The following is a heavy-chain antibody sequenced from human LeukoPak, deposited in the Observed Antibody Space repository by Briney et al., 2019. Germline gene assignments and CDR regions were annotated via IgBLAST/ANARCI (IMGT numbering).Heavy chain of an antibody. J-gene: IGHJ4*02. CDR3: ARAGTVYCYAY. Sequence: GGSLRLSCAASGFPFSNYWMSWVRQAPGKGLEWVANIKQDGSENYYVDSVKGRFTISRDNAKNSLYLEMNSLRAEDTAVYYCARAGTVYCYAYWGQGTLVTVSS. CDR2: IKQDGSEN. D-gene: IGHD2-8*02. CDR1: GFPFSNYW. V-gene: IGHV3-7*01.